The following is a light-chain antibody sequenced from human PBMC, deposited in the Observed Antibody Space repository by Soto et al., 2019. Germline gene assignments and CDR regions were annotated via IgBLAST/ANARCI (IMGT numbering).Light chain of an antibody. CDR3: QQYHIYSGT. CDR2: KAS. CDR1: QSIKNW. Sequence: DIQMTQSPSTLSASVGDRVTITCRASQSIKNWLAWYQQKPGEAPKLLIYKASTLASGVPSRFSGSGSGTEFTLTINSLQPDDFATYYCQQYHIYSGTFGQGTKVDIK. V-gene: IGKV1-5*03. J-gene: IGKJ1*01.